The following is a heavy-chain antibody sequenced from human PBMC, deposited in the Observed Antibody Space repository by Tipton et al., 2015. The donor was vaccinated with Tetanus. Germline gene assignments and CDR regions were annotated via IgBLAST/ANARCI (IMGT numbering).Heavy chain of an antibody. CDR3: ARDPHTIRTGNHRGFDY. V-gene: IGHV3-7*03. CDR2: IKEDGSEM. J-gene: IGHJ4*02. D-gene: IGHD3-10*01. Sequence: SLRLSCVASGFTFRSYWMSWVRQAPGKGLEWVANIKEDGSEMYYADSVKGRFTISRDNGKNLLYLQMNSLRVEDTAVYYCARDPHTIRTGNHRGFDYWGQGTKVTVSS. CDR1: GFTFRSYW.